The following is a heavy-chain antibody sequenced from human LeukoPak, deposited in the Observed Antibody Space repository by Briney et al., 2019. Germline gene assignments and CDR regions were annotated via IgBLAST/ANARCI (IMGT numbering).Heavy chain of an antibody. Sequence: GGSLRLSCTASHFTFTTYWMSWVRQAPGKGLEWVANIKPDGSDKYCVDSVKGRFTISRDNARNSLYLQMDSLRAEDTAMYYCAREFNSFLADCSGGQCLFMSWGQGILVTVSS. V-gene: IGHV3-7*01. CDR3: AREFNSFLADCSGGQCLFMS. CDR1: HFTFTTYW. D-gene: IGHD2-15*01. J-gene: IGHJ4*02. CDR2: IKPDGSDK.